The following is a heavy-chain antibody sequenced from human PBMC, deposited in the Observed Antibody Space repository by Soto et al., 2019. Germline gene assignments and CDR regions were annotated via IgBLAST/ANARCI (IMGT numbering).Heavy chain of an antibody. J-gene: IGHJ4*02. CDR1: GGSISNFY. CDR3: ARAPMVLSRSYFDS. V-gene: IGHV4-59*01. Sequence: SETLSLTCTVSGGSISNFYWSWIRQPPGKGLEWIGYISCSGNTNYNPSLKSRVSISVDTSKNQLSLNLTSVTAADTAVYYCARAPMVLSRSYFDSWGQGTPVTVSS. D-gene: IGHD2-8*01. CDR2: ISCSGNT.